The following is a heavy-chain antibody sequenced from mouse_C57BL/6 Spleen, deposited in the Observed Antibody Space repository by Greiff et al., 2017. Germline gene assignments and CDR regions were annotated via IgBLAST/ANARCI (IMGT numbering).Heavy chain of an antibody. CDR3: ARGVDTYYAMDY. V-gene: IGHV1-64*01. D-gene: IGHD1-1*02. J-gene: IGHJ4*01. Sequence: VQLQQPGAELVKPGASVKLSCKASGYTFTSYWMHWVKQRPGQGLEWIGMIHPNSGSTNYNEKFKSKATLTVDKSSSTAYMQLSSLTSEDSAVYYCARGVDTYYAMDYWGQGTSVTVSS. CDR1: GYTFTSYW. CDR2: IHPNSGST.